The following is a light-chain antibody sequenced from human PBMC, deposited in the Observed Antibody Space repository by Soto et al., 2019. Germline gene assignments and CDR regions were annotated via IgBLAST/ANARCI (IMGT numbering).Light chain of an antibody. CDR2: DVS. CDR3: CSYACSYL. CDR1: SSDVGGYNY. V-gene: IGLV2-11*01. Sequence: QSALTQPRSVSGSPGQSVTISCTGTSSDVGGYNYVSWYQQHPGKAPKLMIYDVSKRPSGVPDRFSGSKSGNTASLTISGLQAEDEDDYYCCSYACSYLSGGGPK. J-gene: IGLJ2*01.